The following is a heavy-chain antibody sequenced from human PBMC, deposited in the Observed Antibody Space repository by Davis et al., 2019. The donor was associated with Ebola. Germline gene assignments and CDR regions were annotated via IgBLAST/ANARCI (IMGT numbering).Heavy chain of an antibody. J-gene: IGHJ6*02. CDR1: GFTVSSTY. CDR3: ARGRFPNYGMDV. CDR2: IYSGGST. Sequence: PGGSLRLSCAASGFTVSSTYMSWVRHAPGKGLEWVSVIYSGGSTSYADSVKGRFTISRDNSKNTLYLQMNSLRAEDTAVYYCARGRFPNYGMDVWGQGTTVTVSS. V-gene: IGHV3-53*01.